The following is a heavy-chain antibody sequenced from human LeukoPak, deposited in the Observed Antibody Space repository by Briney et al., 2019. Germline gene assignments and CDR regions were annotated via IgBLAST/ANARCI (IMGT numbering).Heavy chain of an antibody. J-gene: IGHJ4*02. CDR3: ARDNRWGWHGD. V-gene: IGHV3-53*01. CDR2: IYSGAST. Sequence: GGSLRLSCAASGFTVSSNYMSWVRQAPGKGLEWVSVIYSGASTYYADSVKGRFTISRDNSKNTLYLQMNSLRAKDTAVYYCARDNRWGWHGDWGQGTLVTVSS. CDR1: GFTVSSNY. D-gene: IGHD1-14*01.